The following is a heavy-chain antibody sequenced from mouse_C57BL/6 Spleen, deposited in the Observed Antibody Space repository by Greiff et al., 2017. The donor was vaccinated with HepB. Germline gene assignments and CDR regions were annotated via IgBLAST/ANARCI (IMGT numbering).Heavy chain of an antibody. V-gene: IGHV5-16*01. CDR2: INYDGSST. J-gene: IGHJ4*01. Sequence: EVKVVESEGGLVQPGSSMKLSCTASGFTFSDYYMAWVRQVPEKGLEWVANINYDGSSTYYLDSLKSRFILSRDNAKNILYLQMSSLKSEDTATYYCARLYYAMDYWGQGTSVTVSS. CDR1: GFTFSDYY. CDR3: ARLYYAMDY.